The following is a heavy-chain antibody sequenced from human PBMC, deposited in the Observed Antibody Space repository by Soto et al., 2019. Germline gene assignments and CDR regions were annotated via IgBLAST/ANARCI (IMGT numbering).Heavy chain of an antibody. Sequence: QVQLGQSGAEVKKPGAAVKVSCLASGYIFTMYGISWVRQAPGQGPERMVWISAFNGDTNYAQTLQARVTMTRDTSTNNDYMELRSMTSGDTAVDYCASDVGDEYCRSPSCDGNLANGGKEPLVTVSS. CDR2: ISAFNGDT. CDR1: GYIFTMYG. J-gene: IGHJ4*02. D-gene: IGHD2-2*01. V-gene: IGHV1-18*01. CDR3: ASDVGDEYCRSPSCDGNLAN.